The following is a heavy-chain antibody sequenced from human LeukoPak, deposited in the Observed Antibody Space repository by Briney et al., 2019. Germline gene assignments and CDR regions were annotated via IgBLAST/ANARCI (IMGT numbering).Heavy chain of an antibody. Sequence: SETLSLTCAVSGDSMSSSNWWSWVRQPPGKGLEWIGEIHHSGSTNDNPSLKSRVTISVGKSKNQFSLKLSSVTAADTAVYYCARIRGYGRDYYFYYMDVWGKGTTVTVSS. V-gene: IGHV4-4*02. J-gene: IGHJ6*03. D-gene: IGHD6-13*01. CDR3: ARIRGYGRDYYFYYMDV. CDR1: GDSMSSSNW. CDR2: IHHSGST.